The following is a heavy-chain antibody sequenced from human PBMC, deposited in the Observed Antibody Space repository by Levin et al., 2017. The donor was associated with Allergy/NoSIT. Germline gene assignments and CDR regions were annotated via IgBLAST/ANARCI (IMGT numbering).Heavy chain of an antibody. CDR1: GYTFTTYY. CDR3: AREGSTGN. V-gene: IGHV1-46*01. Sequence: GESLKISCKASGYTFTTYYIHWVRQAPGQGLEWMGKINPSDGSTSYHQKFQGRVTMTRDTSTNTVYMELSSLRSEDTAVYYCAREGSTGNWGQGTLVTVSS. J-gene: IGHJ4*02. CDR2: INPSDGST. D-gene: IGHD3-10*01.